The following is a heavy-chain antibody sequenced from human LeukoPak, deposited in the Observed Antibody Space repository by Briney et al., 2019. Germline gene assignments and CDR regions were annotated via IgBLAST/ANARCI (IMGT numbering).Heavy chain of an antibody. CDR3: AGRSGYRDGQRGY. V-gene: IGHV3-48*03. D-gene: IGHD5-18*01. J-gene: IGHJ4*02. CDR2: ISSSGSTI. CDR1: GFTFSSYE. Sequence: GGSLTLSRAASGFTFSSYEMNWVRQVPGKGLEWVSYISSSGSTIYYADSVKGRFTISRDNAKNSLCLQMNSLRVEDTAVYYCAGRSGYRDGQRGYWGKGALVSVSS.